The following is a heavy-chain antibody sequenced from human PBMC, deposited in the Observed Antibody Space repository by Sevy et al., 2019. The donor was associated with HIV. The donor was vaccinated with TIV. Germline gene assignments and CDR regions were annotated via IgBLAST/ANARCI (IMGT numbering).Heavy chain of an antibody. CDR1: GFTFSDHY. CDR3: ATHAGIAAAGRVFDY. D-gene: IGHD6-13*01. V-gene: IGHV3-72*01. Sequence: GGSLRLSCVASGFTFSDHYMEWVRQAPGKGLEWVGRTRNKADGYTTEYAASVKGRFTISGDDSKNSLYVQMNSLKTEETAVYYCATHAGIAAAGRVFDYWGQGTLVTVSS. J-gene: IGHJ4*02. CDR2: TRNKADGYTT.